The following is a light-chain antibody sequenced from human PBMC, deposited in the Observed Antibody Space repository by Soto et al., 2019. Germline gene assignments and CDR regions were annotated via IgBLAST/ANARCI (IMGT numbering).Light chain of an antibody. CDR1: SSNIGSNT. V-gene: IGLV1-44*01. CDR3: AAWDDSLNGVV. Sequence: QSVLTQPPSASGTPGQRVTISCSGSSSNIGSNTVNWYQQLPGTAPKLLIYSNNKRPSGVPDRFSGSKSGTSASLAISGLQSEDEAAYYCAAWDDSLNGVVFGGGTQLTVL. J-gene: IGLJ2*01. CDR2: SNN.